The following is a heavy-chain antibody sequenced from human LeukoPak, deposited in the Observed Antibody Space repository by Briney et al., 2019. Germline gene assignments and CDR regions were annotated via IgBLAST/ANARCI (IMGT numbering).Heavy chain of an antibody. CDR1: GGTFSSYA. J-gene: IGHJ6*03. D-gene: IGHD3-10*01. V-gene: IGHV1-69*13. CDR3: ARDYPSLWFGGPLGYYMDV. CDR2: IIPIFGTA. Sequence: AASVKVSCKASGGTFSSYAISWVRQAPGQGLEWMGGIIPIFGTANYAQKFQGRVTITADESTSTAYMELSSLRSDDTAVYYCARDYPSLWFGGPLGYYMDVWGKGTTVTVSS.